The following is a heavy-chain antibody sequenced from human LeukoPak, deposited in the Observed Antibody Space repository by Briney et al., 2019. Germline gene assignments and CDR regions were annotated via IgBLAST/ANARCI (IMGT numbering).Heavy chain of an antibody. Sequence: GGSLRLSCAASGFIFSSYAMSWVRQAPGKGLEWVSAISGSGGSTYYADSVKGRFTISRDNSKNTLYLQMNSLRAEDTAVYYCAKDGVRGVIPYYFDYWGQGTLVTVSS. D-gene: IGHD3-10*01. CDR1: GFIFSSYA. CDR3: AKDGVRGVIPYYFDY. V-gene: IGHV3-23*01. CDR2: ISGSGGST. J-gene: IGHJ4*02.